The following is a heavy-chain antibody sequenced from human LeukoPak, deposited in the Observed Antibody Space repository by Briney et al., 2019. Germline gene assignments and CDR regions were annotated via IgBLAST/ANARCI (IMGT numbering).Heavy chain of an antibody. CDR2: INWNGGST. CDR3: AREGGDMTTVVTFDY. Sequence: GGSLRLSCAASGFTFDDYGMSWVRQAPGKGLEWVSGINWNGGSTGYADSVKGRFTISRDNAKNSLYLQMNSLRAEDTALYYCAREGGDMTTVVTFDYWGQGTLVTVSS. J-gene: IGHJ4*02. V-gene: IGHV3-20*04. D-gene: IGHD4-23*01. CDR1: GFTFDDYG.